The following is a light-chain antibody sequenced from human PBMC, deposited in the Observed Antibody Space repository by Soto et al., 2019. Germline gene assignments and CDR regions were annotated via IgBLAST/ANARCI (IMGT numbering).Light chain of an antibody. CDR3: HQYKSYPYA. CDR1: QSVSPW. J-gene: IGKJ2*01. V-gene: IGKV1-5*03. Sequence: DIQMTQSPSTLSASVGDRVTITCWASQSVSPWLAWYQQKPGKAPKVLIYKESNLAGGVPSRFSGSASGTEFTLTISSMQPDEFATYYCHQYKSYPYAFGQETKVDIK. CDR2: KES.